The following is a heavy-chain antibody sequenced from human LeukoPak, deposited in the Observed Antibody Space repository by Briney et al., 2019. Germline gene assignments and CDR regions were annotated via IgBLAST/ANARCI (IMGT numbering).Heavy chain of an antibody. D-gene: IGHD4-23*01. Sequence: SETLSLTCAVYGGSFSSYYWSWIRQPPGKGLEWIGYISYSGSTNNNPSLRSRVTISLDTSKNQFSLKLSSVTAADTAVYYCAGGPYGGDPDYWGQGTLVTVSS. CDR1: GGSFSSYY. J-gene: IGHJ4*02. V-gene: IGHV4-59*01. CDR2: ISYSGST. CDR3: AGGPYGGDPDY.